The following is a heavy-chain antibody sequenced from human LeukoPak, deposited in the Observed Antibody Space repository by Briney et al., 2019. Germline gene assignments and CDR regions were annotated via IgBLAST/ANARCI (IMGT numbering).Heavy chain of an antibody. CDR3: ARAQGSIMPPPQGPGNKWFDP. V-gene: IGHV1-18*01. D-gene: IGHD2-2*01. CDR1: GYTFTSYG. J-gene: IGHJ5*02. Sequence: ASVKVSCKASGYTFTSYGISWVRQAPGQGLEWMGWISAYNGNTNYAQKLQGRVTMTTDTSTSTAYMELRSLRSDDTAIYYCARAQGSIMPPPQGPGNKWFDPWGQGTLVTVSS. CDR2: ISAYNGNT.